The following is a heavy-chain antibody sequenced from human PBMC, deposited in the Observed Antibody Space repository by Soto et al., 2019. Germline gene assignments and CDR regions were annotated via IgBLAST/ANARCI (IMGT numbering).Heavy chain of an antibody. Sequence: ASVKVSCKASGYTFTSYAMHWVRQAPGQRLEWMGWINAGNGNTKYSQKFQGRVTITKNTSASTAYMELSSLRSEDTAVYYCARGPLRNWFDPWRQGTLVTVSS. V-gene: IGHV1-3*01. CDR3: ARGPLRNWFDP. D-gene: IGHD5-12*01. CDR2: INAGNGNT. CDR1: GYTFTSYA. J-gene: IGHJ5*02.